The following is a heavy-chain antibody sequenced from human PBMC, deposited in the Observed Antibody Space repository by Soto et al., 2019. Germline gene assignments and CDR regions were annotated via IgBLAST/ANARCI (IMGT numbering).Heavy chain of an antibody. CDR2: IYSCGST. CDR3: ARRSSSFRWFDP. CDR1: GFTFSSYA. D-gene: IGHD6-13*01. V-gene: IGHV3-53*01. Sequence: LRLSCAASGFTFSSYAMHWVRQAPGKGLEWVAVIYSCGSTYYADSVKGRFTISRDNSKNTLYLQMNSLRAEDTAVYYCARRSSSFRWFDPWGQGTLVTVSS. J-gene: IGHJ5*02.